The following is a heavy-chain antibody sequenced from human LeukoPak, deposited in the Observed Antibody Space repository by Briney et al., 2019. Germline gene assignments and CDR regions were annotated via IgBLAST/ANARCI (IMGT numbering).Heavy chain of an antibody. D-gene: IGHD5-24*01. CDR2: IDPNSGGT. CDR3: ARDPRDGYNCPFDY. V-gene: IGHV1-2*02. J-gene: IGHJ4*02. Sequence: GASLKVSCEASGYTFTDYFIHWVRLAPGQGHEWMGWIDPNSGGTNSAQKFQGRVTMTRDTSISTAYMELSRLTSDDTAVYYCARDPRDGYNCPFDYWGQGTLVTVSS. CDR1: GYTFTDYF.